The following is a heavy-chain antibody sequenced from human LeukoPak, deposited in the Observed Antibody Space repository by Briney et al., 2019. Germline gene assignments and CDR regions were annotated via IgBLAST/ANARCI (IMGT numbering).Heavy chain of an antibody. Sequence: PGGSLRLSCAASGFTFSSYSMNWVRQAPGKGLEWVSSISSSSSYIYYADSVKGRFTISRDNAKNSLYLQMNSLRAEDTAVYYCASLCSGGSCYRSEVAFDIWGQGTMVTVSS. CDR3: ASLCSGGSCYRSEVAFDI. J-gene: IGHJ3*02. D-gene: IGHD2-15*01. CDR2: ISSSSSYI. CDR1: GFTFSSYS. V-gene: IGHV3-21*01.